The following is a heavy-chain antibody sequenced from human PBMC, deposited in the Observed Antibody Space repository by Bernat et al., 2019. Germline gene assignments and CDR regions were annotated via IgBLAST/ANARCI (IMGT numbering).Heavy chain of an antibody. D-gene: IGHD1-26*01. Sequence: EVQLVESGGGLVKPGGSLRLSCAASGFSFSSYSMNWVRQAPGKGLEWVSSISSFSTYIYYADSLKGRFTIPRDNAKNSLYLQMNSLRAEDTAVYYCAREGGTVALVGATTFAFDIWGQGTMVTVSS. CDR2: ISSFSTYI. CDR1: GFSFSSYS. J-gene: IGHJ3*02. CDR3: AREGGTVALVGATTFAFDI. V-gene: IGHV3-21*01.